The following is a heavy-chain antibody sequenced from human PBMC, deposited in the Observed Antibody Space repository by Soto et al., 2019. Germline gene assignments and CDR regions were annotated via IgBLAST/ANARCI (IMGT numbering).Heavy chain of an antibody. CDR3: ARDGERDTGLNFYYYLHGMDA. V-gene: IGHV1-18*04. CDR2: ISPYNGTT. D-gene: IGHD1-1*01. Sequence: PGASVKVSCKASGYTFTTYGISWVRQAPGQGLEWMGWISPYNGTTKYAEKFQGEMTMTTDTATSTAYMDLRSLRSDDTAVYYCARDGERDTGLNFYYYLHGMDAWGQGTRVTVS. CDR1: GYTFTTYG. J-gene: IGHJ6*02.